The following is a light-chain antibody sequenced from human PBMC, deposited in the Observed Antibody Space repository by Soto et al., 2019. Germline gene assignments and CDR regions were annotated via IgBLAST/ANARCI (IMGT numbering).Light chain of an antibody. CDR1: QSVSSSY. V-gene: IGKV3D-20*01. Sequence: EMVMKMSPATLSLSKRERATLPFGASQSVSSSYLAWYQQKPGLAPRLLIYDASSRATGIPDRFSGSGSGTEFTLTITSLQSEDSAVYYCQQYGSSPTWTFGHGANVDIK. CDR3: QQYGSSPTWT. J-gene: IGKJ1*01. CDR2: DAS.